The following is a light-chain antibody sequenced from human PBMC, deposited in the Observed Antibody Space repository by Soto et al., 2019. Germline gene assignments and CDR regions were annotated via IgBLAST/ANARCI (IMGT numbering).Light chain of an antibody. CDR1: QKISSY. CDR2: ATF. CDR3: QQSDTAPFT. Sequence: DIPMTQSPSSLSASVGDRVTITCRASQKISSYLNWYQQKPGKAPKLLIYATFTLHSGVPSRFSGSGSGTDFTLTISSLQPEDFATYYCQQSDTAPFTFGPGTHVAVK. V-gene: IGKV1-39*01. J-gene: IGKJ3*01.